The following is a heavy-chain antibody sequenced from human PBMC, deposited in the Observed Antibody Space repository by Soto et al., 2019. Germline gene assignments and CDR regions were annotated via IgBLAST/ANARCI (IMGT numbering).Heavy chain of an antibody. J-gene: IGHJ1*01. Sequence: SSETLSLTCTVSGGSIRSYCWTWIRQPPGEGLEWIGYIYYSGSTNYNPSLKSRVTISVDTSKNQFSLKLSSVTAADTAVYYCARGWGIAVAGGYFQHWGQGTLVTVSS. CDR1: GGSIRSYC. CDR3: ARGWGIAVAGGYFQH. D-gene: IGHD6-19*01. CDR2: IYYSGST. V-gene: IGHV4-59*01.